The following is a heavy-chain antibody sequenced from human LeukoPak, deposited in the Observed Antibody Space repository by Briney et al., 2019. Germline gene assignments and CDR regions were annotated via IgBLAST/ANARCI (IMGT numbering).Heavy chain of an antibody. D-gene: IGHD5-18*01. CDR3: ARGRGYSYGYVDY. CDR2: INHSGST. V-gene: IGHV4-34*01. Sequence: PSETLSLTCAVYGGSFSGYYWSWIRQPPGKGLEWIGEINHSGSTNYNPSLKSRVTISVETSKNQFSLKLSSVTAADTAVYYCARGRGYSYGYVDYLGQGTLVTVSS. CDR1: GGSFSGYY. J-gene: IGHJ4*02.